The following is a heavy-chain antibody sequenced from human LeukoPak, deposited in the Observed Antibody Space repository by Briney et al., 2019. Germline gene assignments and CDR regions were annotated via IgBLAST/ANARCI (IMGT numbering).Heavy chain of an antibody. J-gene: IGHJ4*02. Sequence: PGGSLRLSCAAAGFISRNNWMTWVRQAPGKGLEWVANIKHDSSEKYSVDSVKGRFTISRDNAKMILYLQMNSLRAEDTAVYFCARGRSMDFWGQGTLVTVSS. CDR1: GFISRNNW. CDR3: ARGRSMDF. D-gene: IGHD2-2*01. CDR2: IKHDSSEK. V-gene: IGHV3-7*04.